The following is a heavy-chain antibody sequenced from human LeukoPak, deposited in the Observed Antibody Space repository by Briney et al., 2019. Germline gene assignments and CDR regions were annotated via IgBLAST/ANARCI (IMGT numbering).Heavy chain of an antibody. Sequence: RASVKVSCKASGYTFTGYYMHWVRQAPGQGLEWMGWINPNSGGTNYAQKFQGRVTMTRDTSTSTAYMELSRLRSDDTAVYYCARPRRYGSGSYCFDYWGQGTLVTVSS. V-gene: IGHV1-2*02. J-gene: IGHJ4*02. CDR1: GYTFTGYY. D-gene: IGHD3-10*01. CDR3: ARPRRYGSGSYCFDY. CDR2: INPNSGGT.